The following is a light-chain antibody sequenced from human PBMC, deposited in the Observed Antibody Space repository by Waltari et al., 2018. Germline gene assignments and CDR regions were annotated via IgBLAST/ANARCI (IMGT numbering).Light chain of an antibody. V-gene: IGKV3-15*01. CDR2: GAS. CDR3: QQYNDWPRT. Sequence: ELLIPHSPATLSLPPGERAPPSCRASQSISSTLAWYQQKPGQAPRLLIYGASTRATGIPARFSGSGSGTECTLTISSLQSEDFAVYYCQQYNDWPRTFGQGTKVEIK. CDR1: QSISST. J-gene: IGKJ1*01.